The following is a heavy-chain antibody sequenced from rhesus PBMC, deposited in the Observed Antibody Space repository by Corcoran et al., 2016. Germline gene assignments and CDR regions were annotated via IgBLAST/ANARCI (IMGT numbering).Heavy chain of an antibody. CDR1: GGSISDDYY. J-gene: IGHJ4*01. V-gene: IGHV4-106*01. CDR2: NYGSGGGT. CDR3: ASLIAAAYFDY. Sequence: QVQLQESGPGLVKPSETLSLTCAVSGGSISDDYYWSWIRQPPGKGLEWIGYNYGSGGGTNYNPSLKNRVTISIDTSKNQFSLTLSSVTAADTAVYYCASLIAAAYFDYWGQGVLVTVSS. D-gene: IGHD6-25*01.